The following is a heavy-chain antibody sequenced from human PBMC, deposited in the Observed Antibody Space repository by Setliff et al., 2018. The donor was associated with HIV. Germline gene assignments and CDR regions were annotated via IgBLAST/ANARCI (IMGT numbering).Heavy chain of an antibody. Sequence: SETLSLTCTVSGVSGGSISSHYWNWIRQPPGKGLEWIGYIYYTGTTKNNPSLKSRVTMSIDTSKNQFSLKLSSVTAADTAVYYCARGLWFGGSYWFDPWGQGTRGTVS. CDR3: ARGLWFGGSYWFDP. V-gene: IGHV4-59*11. D-gene: IGHD3-10*01. J-gene: IGHJ5*02. CDR1: GGSISSHY. CDR2: IYYTGTT.